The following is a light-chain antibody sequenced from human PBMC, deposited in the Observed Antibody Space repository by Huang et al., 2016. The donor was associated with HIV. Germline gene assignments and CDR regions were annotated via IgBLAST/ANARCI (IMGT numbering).Light chain of an antibody. CDR2: DAS. CDR3: QQRSNWPPIT. Sequence: EIVLTQSPATLSLSPGERATLSCSASQSVSSYLAWYQQTPGQAPRLLIYDASNRATGIPARFSGSGSGTDFTLTISSLEPEDFAVYYCQQRSNWPPITFGQGTRLEIK. V-gene: IGKV3-11*01. J-gene: IGKJ5*01. CDR1: QSVSSY.